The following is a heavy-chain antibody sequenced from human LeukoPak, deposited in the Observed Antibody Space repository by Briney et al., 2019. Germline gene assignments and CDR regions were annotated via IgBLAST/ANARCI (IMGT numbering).Heavy chain of an antibody. D-gene: IGHD5-18*01. J-gene: IGHJ4*02. CDR1: GGSFSVYY. Sequence: SETLSLTCAFYGGSFSVYYWSWIRQPPGKGLEWIGEINHSGSTNYNPSLKSRVTISVDTSKNQFSLKLSSVTAADTAVYYCARSGYRGYSYLPSLNYFDYWGQGTLVTVSS. CDR2: INHSGST. CDR3: ARSGYRGYSYLPSLNYFDY. V-gene: IGHV4-34*01.